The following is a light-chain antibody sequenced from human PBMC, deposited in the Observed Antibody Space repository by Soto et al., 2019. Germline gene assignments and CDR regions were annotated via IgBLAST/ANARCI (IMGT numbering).Light chain of an antibody. V-gene: IGKV1-5*01. CDR2: DGS. J-gene: IGKJ1*01. Sequence: DIQMTQSPSSLSASVGARVPITCRASQSISGYLAWYQQKPGEAPKLLIYDGSTLESGVPSRFSGSGSETQFTLTISSLQPEDFATYYCQQHYTYWWTFGQGTKVDIK. CDR1: QSISGY. CDR3: QQHYTYWWT.